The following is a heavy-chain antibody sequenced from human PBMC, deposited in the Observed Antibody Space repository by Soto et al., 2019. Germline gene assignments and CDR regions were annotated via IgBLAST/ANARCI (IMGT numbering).Heavy chain of an antibody. J-gene: IGHJ4*02. V-gene: IGHV4-59*08. D-gene: IGHD2-15*01. CDR3: ARHGGLAYYFDY. Sequence: TLSLTCTVSGGSISSYYWSWIRQPPGKGLEWIGYIYYSGSTNYNPSLKSRVTISVDTSKNQFSLKLSSVTAADTAVYYCARHGGLAYYFDYWGQGTLVTVSS. CDR1: GGSISSYY. CDR2: IYYSGST.